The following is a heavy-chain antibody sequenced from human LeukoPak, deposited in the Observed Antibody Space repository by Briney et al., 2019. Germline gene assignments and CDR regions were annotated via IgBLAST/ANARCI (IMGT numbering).Heavy chain of an antibody. CDR2: ITSYSSTV. Sequence: PGGSLRLSCEASGFSFSTSSMNWVRQAPGKGLEWVSYITSYSSTVYYADSVKGRFTISRDNAKNSVYLQMNSLRAEDTAVYYCARGGDGYNLAGDYWGQGTLVIVSS. J-gene: IGHJ4*02. CDR3: ARGGDGYNLAGDY. D-gene: IGHD5-24*01. V-gene: IGHV3-48*04. CDR1: GFSFSTSS.